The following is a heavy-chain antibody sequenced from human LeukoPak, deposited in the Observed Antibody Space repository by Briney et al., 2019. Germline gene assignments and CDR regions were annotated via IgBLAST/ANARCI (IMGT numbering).Heavy chain of an antibody. D-gene: IGHD4-17*01. CDR2: IYHSGST. V-gene: IGHV4-38-2*02. CDR1: GYSISSGYY. J-gene: IGHJ4*02. Sequence: SETLSLTCTVSGYSISSGYYWGWIRQPPGKGLEWIGSIYHSGSTYYNPSLKSRVTISVDTSKNQFSLKLSSVTAADTAVYYCARELRHWDYWGQGTLVTVSS. CDR3: ARELRHWDY.